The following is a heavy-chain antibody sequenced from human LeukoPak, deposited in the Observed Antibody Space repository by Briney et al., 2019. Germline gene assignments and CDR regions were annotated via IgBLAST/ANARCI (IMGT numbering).Heavy chain of an antibody. CDR1: GLTFSSYD. J-gene: IGHJ4*02. Sequence: GGSLRLFCAASGLTFSSYDVSWVRQAPGGGRAWVSSIGVGGDTTYYPDLVNGRFTISKDNSKNTLYLQINSMRAEDTAVYYCAKDAANYDFWSGYSQSSFDYWGQGTLVTASS. V-gene: IGHV3-23*01. D-gene: IGHD3-3*01. CDR2: IGVGGDTT. CDR3: AKDAANYDFWSGYSQSSFDY.